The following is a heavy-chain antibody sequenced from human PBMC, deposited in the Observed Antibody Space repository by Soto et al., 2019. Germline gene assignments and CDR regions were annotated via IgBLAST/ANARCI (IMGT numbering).Heavy chain of an antibody. Sequence: PSETLSLTCAVSGYSISSGYYWDWIRQPLGKGLEWIGSIYHSGSTYYNVSLKSRVTISVDTSKNQFSLNLSSVTAADTAVYYCARGFGSGTSNWFDPWGQGALVTSPQ. CDR2: IYHSGST. J-gene: IGHJ5*02. CDR3: ARGFGSGTSNWFDP. V-gene: IGHV4-38-2*01. CDR1: GYSISSGYY. D-gene: IGHD3-10*01.